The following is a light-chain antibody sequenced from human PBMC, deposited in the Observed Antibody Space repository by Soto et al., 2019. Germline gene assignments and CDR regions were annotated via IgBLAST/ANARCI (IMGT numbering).Light chain of an antibody. J-gene: IGLJ2*01. CDR2: GNS. CDR3: QSYDSSLSVV. Sequence: QSALTQPPSVSGAPGQRVTISCTGSSSNIGAGYHVHWYQQLPGTAPKLLIYGNSNRPSGVPDRFSGSKSGTSASLAITGLQAEDEADYYCQSYDSSLSVVFGGGTKVTVL. CDR1: SSNIGAGYH. V-gene: IGLV1-40*01.